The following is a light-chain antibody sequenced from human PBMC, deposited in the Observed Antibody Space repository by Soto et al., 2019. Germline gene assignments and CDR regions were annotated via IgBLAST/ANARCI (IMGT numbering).Light chain of an antibody. CDR3: QQYSDSAWT. CDR1: QSVSSSY. V-gene: IGKV3-20*01. Sequence: EIVLTQSPGTLSLSPGERATLSCRASQSVSSSYLGWYQQKPGQAPRLLIFGASSRATGIPDRFSGSGSESDFTLTITRLEPEDFAVYYCQQYSDSAWTFGQGTKVDI. J-gene: IGKJ1*01. CDR2: GAS.